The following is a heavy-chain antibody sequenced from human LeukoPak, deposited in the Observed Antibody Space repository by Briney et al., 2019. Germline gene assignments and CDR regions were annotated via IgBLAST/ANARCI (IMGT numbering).Heavy chain of an antibody. CDR3: ARDGGDDSSGYPYYYFDY. CDR1: GFTFSCYA. D-gene: IGHD3-22*01. J-gene: IGHJ4*02. V-gene: IGHV3-64*01. CDR2: ISSNGGST. Sequence: GGSLRLSCAASGFTFSCYAMHWVRQAPGKGLEYVSAISSNGGSTYYANSVKGRFTISRDNSKNTLYLQMGSLRAEDMAVYYCARDGGDDSSGYPYYYFDYWGQGTLVTVSS.